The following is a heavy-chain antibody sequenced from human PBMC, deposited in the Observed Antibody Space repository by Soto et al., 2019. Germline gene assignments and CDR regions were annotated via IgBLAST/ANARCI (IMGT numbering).Heavy chain of an antibody. CDR3: ARGPLSGFRGGYYYYYYGMDV. J-gene: IGHJ6*02. CDR2: MNPNSGNT. CDR1: GYTFTGYY. D-gene: IGHD3-10*01. Sequence: ASVKVSCKASGYTFTGYYIHWVRQAPGQGLEWMGWMNPNSGNTGYAQKFQGRVTMTRNTSISTAYMELSSLRSEDTAVYYCARGPLSGFRGGYYYYYYGMDVWGQGTTVTVSS. V-gene: IGHV1-8*02.